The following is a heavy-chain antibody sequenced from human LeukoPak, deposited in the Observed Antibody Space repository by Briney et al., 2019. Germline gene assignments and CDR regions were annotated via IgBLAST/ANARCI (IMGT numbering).Heavy chain of an antibody. J-gene: IGHJ4*02. CDR3: ASGKLYFDY. CDR1: GFTFSSYG. V-gene: IGHV3-30*03. D-gene: IGHD1-1*01. CDR2: ISYDGSNK. Sequence: GRSLRLSCAASGFTFSSYGMHWVRQAPGKGLEWVAVISYDGSNKYYADPVKGRFTISRDNSKNTLYLQMNSLRAEDTAVYYGASGKLYFDYWGQGTLVTVSS.